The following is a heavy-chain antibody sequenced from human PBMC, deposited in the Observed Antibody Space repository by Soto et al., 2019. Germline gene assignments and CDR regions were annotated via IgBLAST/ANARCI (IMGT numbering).Heavy chain of an antibody. CDR3: ARWSAIVGGAEALDV. J-gene: IGHJ3*01. V-gene: IGHV1-18*01. CDR1: GYTFINYG. Sequence: QVQLVQSGAEVKKPGASVRVSCKTSGYTFINYGITWVRQAPGHGLEWMGWLSAYNGETSSSEKLQDRITMTTDTSTNTVYMALRSVTSDDTAVYYCARWSAIVGGAEALDVWGQGTMVIVSS. D-gene: IGHD1-26*01. CDR2: LSAYNGET.